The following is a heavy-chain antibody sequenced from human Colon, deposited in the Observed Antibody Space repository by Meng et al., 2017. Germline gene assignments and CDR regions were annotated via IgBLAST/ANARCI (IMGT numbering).Heavy chain of an antibody. CDR2: IRPSSGGT. V-gene: IGHV1-46*01. CDR1: GYTLTSYY. J-gene: IGHJ4*02. Sequence: ASVKVSCKASGYTLTSYYIHWVLQAPGQGLEYMGIIRPSSGGTRYAQKFQGRGTMTRDTSTSTVYMELSSLRSEDTAVYYCAREPPETYYLDYWGQGTLVTVSS. CDR3: AREPPETYYLDY. D-gene: IGHD1-14*01.